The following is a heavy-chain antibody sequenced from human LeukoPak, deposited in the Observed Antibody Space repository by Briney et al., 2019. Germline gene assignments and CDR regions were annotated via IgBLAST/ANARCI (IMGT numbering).Heavy chain of an antibody. D-gene: IGHD4-17*01. V-gene: IGHV3-33*01. J-gene: IGHJ4*02. Sequence: GGSLRLSCAASGFTFSSYGMHWVRQAPGKGLEWVAVIWCDGSKKYYADSVKGRFTISRDNSKNTLYLQMNSLRAEDTAVYYCARDRPVTMVTTEWDYWGQGSLVTVSS. CDR2: IWCDGSKK. CDR3: ARDRPVTMVTTEWDY. CDR1: GFTFSSYG.